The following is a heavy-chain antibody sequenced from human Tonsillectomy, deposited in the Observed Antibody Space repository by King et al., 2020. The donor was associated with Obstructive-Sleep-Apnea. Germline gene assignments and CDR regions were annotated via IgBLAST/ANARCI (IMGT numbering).Heavy chain of an antibody. CDR1: GFSLSTSEVG. CDR3: SAFDWTGNDDAMDV. V-gene: IGHV2-5*02. D-gene: IGHD3-9*01. Sequence: TLKESGPTLVKPTQTLTLTCTFSGFSLSTSEVGVGWIRQPPGKALEWLALIYLDDDKRYRPSLKSRLTITKDNSKNQVVLTMANMDPVDTATSYCSAFDWTGNDDAMDVWGPGTTVTVSS. CDR2: IYLDDDK. J-gene: IGHJ6*02.